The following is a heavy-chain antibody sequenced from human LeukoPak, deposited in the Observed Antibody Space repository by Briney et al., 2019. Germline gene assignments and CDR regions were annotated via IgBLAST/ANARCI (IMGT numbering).Heavy chain of an antibody. CDR2: IYYSGST. CDR1: GGFISSSSYY. V-gene: IGHV4-39*07. CDR3: ARGSMVRGVIQTRHNWFDP. Sequence: PSETLSLTCTVSGGFISSSSYYWGWIRQPPGKGLEWIGSIYYSGSTYYNPSLKSRVTISVDTSKNQFSLKLSSVTAADTAVYYCARGSMVRGVIQTRHNWFDPWGQGTLVTVSS. J-gene: IGHJ5*02. D-gene: IGHD3-10*01.